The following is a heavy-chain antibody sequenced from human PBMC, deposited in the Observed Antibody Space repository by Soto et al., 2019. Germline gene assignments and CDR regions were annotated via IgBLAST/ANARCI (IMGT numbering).Heavy chain of an antibody. Sequence: EVQLVESEGGLVQRGGSLRLSCAASGFTFNYYWMHWVRQAPGQGLVWVAHIQNDGSRTTYADSVKGRFTISRDNAKNTMYLQMNSLRAEDTAVYYCARGDLGGFDLLGQVTTVTVSS. CDR1: GFTFNYYW. CDR3: ARGDLGGFDL. V-gene: IGHV3-74*01. CDR2: IQNDGSRT. D-gene: IGHD2-21*02. J-gene: IGHJ3*01.